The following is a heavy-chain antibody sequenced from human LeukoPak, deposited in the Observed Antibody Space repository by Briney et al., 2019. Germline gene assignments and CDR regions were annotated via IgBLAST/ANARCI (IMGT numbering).Heavy chain of an antibody. Sequence: PGGSLRLSCAASRFTFSSYWMHWVRQAPGKGLVWVSHINSDGSTTSYADSVKGRFTISRDNAKNMLYLQTNSLRAEDTGIYYCARSPFTSSRIDYWGQGTLVTVSS. D-gene: IGHD2-2*01. V-gene: IGHV3-74*01. J-gene: IGHJ4*02. CDR2: INSDGSTT. CDR3: ARSPFTSSRIDY. CDR1: RFTFSSYW.